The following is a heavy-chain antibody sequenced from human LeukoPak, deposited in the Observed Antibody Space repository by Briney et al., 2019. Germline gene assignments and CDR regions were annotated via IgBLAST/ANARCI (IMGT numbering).Heavy chain of an antibody. J-gene: IGHJ4*02. D-gene: IGHD5-24*01. V-gene: IGHV3-7*01. CDR2: IKEDGSQA. CDR1: GFTFSSYW. CDR3: ARQRF. Sequence: QSGGSLRLSCVGPGFTFSSYWMSWIRQAPGKGLEWVANIKEDGSQAYYVDSVKGRFTISRDNAKNSLYLQMNCLRDEDTAVYYCARQRFRGQGTLVTVSS.